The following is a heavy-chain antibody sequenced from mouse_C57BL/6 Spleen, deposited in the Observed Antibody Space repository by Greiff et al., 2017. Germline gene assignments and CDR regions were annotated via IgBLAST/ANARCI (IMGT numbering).Heavy chain of an antibody. CDR1: GYTFTSYW. J-gene: IGHJ4*01. CDR3: ARRALSSVGAMDY. CDR2: IDPSDSYT. D-gene: IGHD6-1*01. Sequence: QVQLQQPGAELVMPGASVKLSCKASGYTFTSYWMHWVKQRPGQGLEWIGEIDPSDSYTNYNQKFKGKSTLTVDKSSSTAYMQLSSLTSEDSAVYYCARRALSSVGAMDYWGQGTSVTVSS. V-gene: IGHV1-69*01.